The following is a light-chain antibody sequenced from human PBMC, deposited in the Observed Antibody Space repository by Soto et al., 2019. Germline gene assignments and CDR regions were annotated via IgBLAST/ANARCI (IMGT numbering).Light chain of an antibody. CDR1: QSVTSPY. Sequence: EIVLTQSPGTLSLSPGERATLSCRASQSVTSPYLAWYQQKPGQAPRLLIYGASSRATGIPDRFSGSGSGTDFTLTISRLEPEDLAVYYCQQYGSSRTFGQGTKVEIK. CDR3: QQYGSSRT. V-gene: IGKV3-20*01. J-gene: IGKJ1*01. CDR2: GAS.